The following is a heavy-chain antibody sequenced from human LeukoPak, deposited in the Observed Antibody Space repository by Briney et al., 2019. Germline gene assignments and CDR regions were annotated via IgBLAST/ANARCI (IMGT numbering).Heavy chain of an antibody. CDR1: GYTFTGYY. CDR2: ISAYNGNT. J-gene: IGHJ4*02. CDR3: ATDQFDY. V-gene: IGHV1-18*04. Sequence: ASVKVSCKASGYTFTGYYMHWVRQAPGQGLEWMGWISAYNGNTNYAQKFQGRVTMTEDTSTDTAYMELSSLRSEDTAVYYCATDQFDYWGQGTLVTVSS.